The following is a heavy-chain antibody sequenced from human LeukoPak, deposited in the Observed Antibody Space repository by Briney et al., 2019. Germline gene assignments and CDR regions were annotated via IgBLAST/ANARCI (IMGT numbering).Heavy chain of an antibody. V-gene: IGHV3-30*02. Sequence: PGGSLRLSCAASGFTFSSYWMSWVRQAPGKGLEWVTFMRYDGSYKNYADSVKGRFTISRDNSKNTLYLQMNSLRPEDTAVYYCAKEGCSSTSCSYFDYWGQGTLVTVSS. CDR3: AKEGCSSTSCSYFDY. D-gene: IGHD2-2*01. CDR1: GFTFSSYW. CDR2: MRYDGSYK. J-gene: IGHJ4*02.